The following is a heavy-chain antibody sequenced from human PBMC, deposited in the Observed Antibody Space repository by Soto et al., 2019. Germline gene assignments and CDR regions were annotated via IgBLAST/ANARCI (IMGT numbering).Heavy chain of an antibody. J-gene: IGHJ4*02. Sequence: QVQLVQSGAEVKKPGSSVKVSCKASGGTFNNYAVTWVRQAPGQGLEWMGGIIPISGTTNYAQKFQGRVTITADVSTSTAYMELSSLRSEDKALYYCASSYGTSWYGDYWGQGTLVTVSS. V-gene: IGHV1-69*01. CDR1: GGTFNNYA. CDR3: ASSYGTSWYGDY. D-gene: IGHD6-13*01. CDR2: IIPISGTT.